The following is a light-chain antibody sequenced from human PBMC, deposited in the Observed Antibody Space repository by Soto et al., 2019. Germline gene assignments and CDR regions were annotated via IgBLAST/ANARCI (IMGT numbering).Light chain of an antibody. V-gene: IGKV3-20*01. CDR3: QHYGGPFT. Sequence: EIVMTQSPVTLSVSPGERATLSCRASQTVTSNLAWYQQKPGQAPRLLISAAYSRASGIPGRFSGSGSGTDFTLTIRRLEPEDFAVYYCQHYGGPFTFGPGTKVDIK. CDR2: AAY. CDR1: QTVTSN. J-gene: IGKJ3*01.